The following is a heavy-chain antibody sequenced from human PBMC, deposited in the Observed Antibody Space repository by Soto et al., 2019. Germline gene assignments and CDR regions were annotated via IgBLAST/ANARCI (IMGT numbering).Heavy chain of an antibody. J-gene: IGHJ6*02. CDR2: INPNSGGT. CDR3: ARGEMVRGVMGDYYGMDV. CDR1: GFTFSTND. Sequence: ASVKVSCKASGFTFSTNDINWVRQAPGQGLEWMGWINPNSGGTNYAQKFQGRVTMTRDTSISTAYMELGRLRSDDTAVYYCARGEMVRGVMGDYYGMDVWGQGTTVTVSS. D-gene: IGHD3-10*01. V-gene: IGHV1-2*02.